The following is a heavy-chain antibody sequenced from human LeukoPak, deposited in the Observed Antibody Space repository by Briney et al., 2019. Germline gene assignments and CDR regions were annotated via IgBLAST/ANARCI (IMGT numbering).Heavy chain of an antibody. CDR3: ARDSWAAADPYYYYGMDV. V-gene: IGHV3-11*06. CDR2: ISSSSSYT. Sequence: GGSLRLSCAASGFTFSDYYMSWIRQAPGKGLEWVSYISSSSSYTNYADSVKGRFTIPRDNAENSLYLQMNSLRAEDTAVYYCARDSWAAADPYYYYGMDVWGKGTTVTVSS. D-gene: IGHD6-13*01. J-gene: IGHJ6*04. CDR1: GFTFSDYY.